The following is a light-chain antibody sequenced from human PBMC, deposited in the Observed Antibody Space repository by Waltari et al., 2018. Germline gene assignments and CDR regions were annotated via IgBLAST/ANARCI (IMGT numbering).Light chain of an antibody. CDR3: TQRSSWPLT. V-gene: IGKV3-11*01. J-gene: IGKJ2*01. Sequence: ESVLTQSPATLSLSPGERATLSCRASQSVRNLLAWYQQKPGQAPRLLIYDVSNRATGIPARFSGSGSGTDFTLTISSLEPEDFAVYYCTQRSSWPLTIGQGTKLEIK. CDR2: DVS. CDR1: QSVRNL.